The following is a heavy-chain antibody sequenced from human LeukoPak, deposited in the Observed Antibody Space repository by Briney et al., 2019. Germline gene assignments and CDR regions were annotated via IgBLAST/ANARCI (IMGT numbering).Heavy chain of an antibody. J-gene: IGHJ6*03. Sequence: ASVKVSCKASGYTFTSYGISWVRQAPGQGLEWMGWISAYNGNTNYAQKLQGRVTMTTDTSTSTAYMELRSLRSDDTAVYYCARDRGDFWSGPNYYYYYMDVWGKGTTVTVSS. CDR1: GYTFTSYG. V-gene: IGHV1-18*01. CDR2: ISAYNGNT. CDR3: ARDRGDFWSGPNYYYYYMDV. D-gene: IGHD3-3*01.